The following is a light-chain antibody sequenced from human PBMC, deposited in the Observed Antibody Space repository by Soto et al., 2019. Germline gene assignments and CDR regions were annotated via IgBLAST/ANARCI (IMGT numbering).Light chain of an antibody. CDR1: SSNIGKNA. J-gene: IGLJ3*02. Sequence: QYALTQPPSASATPGQRVIISCSGSSSNIGKNAVKWYQQFPGTAPKLLIHSDDQRPSGVPDRFSGSKSGTSASLTISGLQSEDEAHYYCGAWDDSLSGLVFGGGTKVTVL. CDR2: SDD. V-gene: IGLV1-44*01. CDR3: GAWDDSLSGLV.